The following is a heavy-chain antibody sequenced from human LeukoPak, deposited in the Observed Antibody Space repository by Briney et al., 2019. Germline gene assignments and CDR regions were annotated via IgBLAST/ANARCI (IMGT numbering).Heavy chain of an antibody. D-gene: IGHD5-18*01. V-gene: IGHV4-39*07. CDR2: INHSGST. CDR1: GGSISSSSYY. Sequence: SETLSLTCTVSGGSISSSSYYWGWIRQPPGKGLEWIGEINHSGSTNYNLSLKSRVTISVDTSKNQFSLKLSSVTAADTAVYYCARGILGIQLWVKVRWFDPWGQGTLVTVSS. J-gene: IGHJ5*02. CDR3: ARGILGIQLWVKVRWFDP.